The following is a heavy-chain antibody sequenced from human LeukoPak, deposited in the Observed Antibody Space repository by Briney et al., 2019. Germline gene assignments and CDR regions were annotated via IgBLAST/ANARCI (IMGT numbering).Heavy chain of an antibody. J-gene: IGHJ4*02. D-gene: IGHD3-22*01. CDR1: GFTFSSYS. V-gene: IGHV3-66*01. CDR3: ARDTFYYDSSGYIDH. CDR2: IYSGGST. Sequence: GGSLSLPCAASGFTFSSYSMNWVRQAPGKGLECVSVIYSGGSTYYADSVKGRFTISRDNSKNTLYLQMNSLRAEDTAVYYCARDTFYYDSSGYIDHWGQGTLVTVSS.